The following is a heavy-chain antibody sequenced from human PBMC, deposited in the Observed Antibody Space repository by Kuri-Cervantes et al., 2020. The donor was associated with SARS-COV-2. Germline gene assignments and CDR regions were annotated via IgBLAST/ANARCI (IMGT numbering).Heavy chain of an antibody. J-gene: IGHJ4*02. CDR1: GFTFTTYA. V-gene: IGHV3-23*01. D-gene: IGHD1-7*01. CDR2: ITGGDEST. CDR3: AKSPPDSITNYLYYFDL. Sequence: GESLKISCAASGFTFTTYALTWVRKAPGERLEWVSAITGGDESTFYADSVKGRFTIYRDNSKNTLYLQMNSLRVEDSALYFCAKSPPDSITNYLYYFDLWGQGTLVTVSS.